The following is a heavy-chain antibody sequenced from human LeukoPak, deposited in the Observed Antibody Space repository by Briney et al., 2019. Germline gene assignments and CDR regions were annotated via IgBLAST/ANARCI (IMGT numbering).Heavy chain of an antibody. Sequence: PGGSLRLSCAASGFTFSDYYMSWIRQAPGKGLEWVSYISSSGSTIYYAGSVMGRFTISRDNAKNSLYLQMNSLRAEDTAVYYCARLVGATIVYYYMDVWGKGTTVTVSS. J-gene: IGHJ6*03. CDR1: GFTFSDYY. D-gene: IGHD1-26*01. CDR3: ARLVGATIVYYYMDV. CDR2: ISSSGSTI. V-gene: IGHV3-11*01.